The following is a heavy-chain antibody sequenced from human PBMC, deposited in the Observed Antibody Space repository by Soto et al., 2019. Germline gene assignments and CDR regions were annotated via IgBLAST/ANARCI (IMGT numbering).Heavy chain of an antibody. CDR2: IKSKSDDGTT. V-gene: IGHV3-15*01. J-gene: IGHJ5*01. CDR1: GFIFSNVW. D-gene: IGHD1-26*01. CDR3: NTYGVGATNSWFDP. Sequence: PGGSLRLSCAGSGFIFSNVWMNWVRQAPGKGLEWVGHIKSKSDDGTTDYASPVKGRFTISRDDSKNTLYLEMSSLQSEDTALYYCNTYGVGATNSWFDPWGQGTLVTVSS.